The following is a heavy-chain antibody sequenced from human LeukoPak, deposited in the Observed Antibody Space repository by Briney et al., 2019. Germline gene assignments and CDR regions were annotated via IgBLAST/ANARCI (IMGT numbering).Heavy chain of an antibody. D-gene: IGHD1-26*01. J-gene: IGHJ4*02. CDR2: PYYSGGT. CDR3: ARLASGSYGPLTPFDY. Sequence: ETLSLTCTVSGGSISSYYWSWIRQPPGKGLEWLGDPYYSGGTNYNPSLKSRVTISVDTSKNQFSLRLSSVTAADTAVYYSARLASGSYGPLTPFDYWGQGTLVTVS. CDR1: GGSISSYY. V-gene: IGHV4-59*08.